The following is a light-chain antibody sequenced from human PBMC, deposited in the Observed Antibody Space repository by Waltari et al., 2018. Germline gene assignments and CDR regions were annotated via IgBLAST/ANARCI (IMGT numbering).Light chain of an antibody. CDR3: QTWGSDIGVV. Sequence: QLVLTPSPSASASLSASVKLICTLSSWHSSYAITSHQQEPEKGPRYLMKLKSDGSHTKGDGIPDRFSGSSSGAERYLTISSLQPEDEADYYCQTWGSDIGVVFGGGTKLTVL. J-gene: IGLJ3*02. CDR1: SWHSSYA. CDR2: LKSDGSH. V-gene: IGLV4-69*01.